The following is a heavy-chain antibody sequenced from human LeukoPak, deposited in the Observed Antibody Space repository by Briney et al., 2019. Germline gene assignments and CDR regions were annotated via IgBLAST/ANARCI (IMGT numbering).Heavy chain of an antibody. D-gene: IGHD6-13*01. V-gene: IGHV4-34*01. CDR2: INHSGST. Sequence: SETLSLTCAVYGGSFSGYYWSWFRRPPGKGLEWIGEINHSGSTNYNPSLKSRVTISVDTSKNQFSLKLSSVTAADTAVYYCARGPSSSWYVGNNWFDPWGQGTLVTVSS. CDR1: GGSFSGYY. J-gene: IGHJ5*02. CDR3: ARGPSSSWYVGNNWFDP.